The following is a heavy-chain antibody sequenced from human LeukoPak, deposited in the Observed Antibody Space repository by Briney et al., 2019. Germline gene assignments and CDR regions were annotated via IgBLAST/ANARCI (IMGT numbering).Heavy chain of an antibody. CDR1: GGSISSYY. CDR2: IYYSGSI. V-gene: IGHV4-59*01. J-gene: IGHJ2*01. CDR3: ARGRWTHDSSYWYFDL. D-gene: IGHD5-18*01. Sequence: PSETLSLTCSVSGGSISSYYWSWIRQPPGKGLDWIAYIYYSGSINYNPFLKSRVTISVDTSKNQFSLKLSSVTAADTAVYYCARGRWTHDSSYWYFDLWGRGTLVTVSS.